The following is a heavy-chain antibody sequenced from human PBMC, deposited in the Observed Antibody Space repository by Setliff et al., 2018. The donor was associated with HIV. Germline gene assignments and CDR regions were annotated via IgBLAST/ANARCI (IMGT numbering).Heavy chain of an antibody. D-gene: IGHD2-2*01. J-gene: IGHJ5*02. Sequence: PGGSLRLSCAASGFTFSSYSMSWVRQAPGKGLEWVSYITSSSDTIYYADSVKGRFTISRDNARNSLYLQMNSLRAEDTAVYYCARASFPRYCSITSCFEKGWFDPWGQGTQVTVSS. CDR2: ITSSSDTI. CDR1: GFTFSSYS. V-gene: IGHV3-48*01. CDR3: ARASFPRYCSITSCFEKGWFDP.